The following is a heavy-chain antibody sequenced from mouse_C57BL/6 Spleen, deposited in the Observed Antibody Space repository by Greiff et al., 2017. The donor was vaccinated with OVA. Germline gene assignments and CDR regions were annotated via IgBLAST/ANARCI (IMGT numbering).Heavy chain of an antibody. CDR2: LRYSGST. Sequence: EVKLIESGPGMVKPSPSLSLSCTVTGYSITSRYDWHWIRRFPGSQLELMGYLRYSGSTNYTPSLKSRTTITPDTSKNHFFLKLNSVTTEDTATYYCARGDDGDWYFDVWGTGTTVTVSS. CDR3: ARGDDGDWYFDV. V-gene: IGHV3-1*01. CDR1: GYSITSRYD. J-gene: IGHJ1*03. D-gene: IGHD2-12*01.